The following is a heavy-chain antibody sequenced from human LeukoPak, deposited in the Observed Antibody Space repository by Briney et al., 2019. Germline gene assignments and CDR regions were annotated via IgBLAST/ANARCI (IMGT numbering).Heavy chain of an antibody. D-gene: IGHD3-10*01. Sequence: SQTLSLTCTVSGGSISSGSYYRSWIRQPAGKGLEWIGRIYTSGSTNYNPSLKSRVTISVDTSKNQFSLKLSSVTAADTAVYYCARGLTMVRGGNYYYMDVWGKGTTVTVSS. J-gene: IGHJ6*03. CDR2: IYTSGST. CDR1: GGSISSGSYY. V-gene: IGHV4-61*02. CDR3: ARGLTMVRGGNYYYMDV.